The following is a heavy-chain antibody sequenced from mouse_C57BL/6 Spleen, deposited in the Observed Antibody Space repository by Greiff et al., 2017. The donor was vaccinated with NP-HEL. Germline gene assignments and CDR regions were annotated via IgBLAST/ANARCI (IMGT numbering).Heavy chain of an antibody. V-gene: IGHV2-6-1*01. CDR2: IWSDGST. D-gene: IGHD2-5*01. CDR3: ARHSYSNSAMDY. Sequence: VQLKESGPGLVAPSQSLSITCTVSGFSLTSSGVHWVRQPPGKGLEWLVVIWSDGSTTYNSALNSRLSISKDNSKSQVFIKMNSLQTDDTAMYYCARHSYSNSAMDYWGQGTSVTVSS. J-gene: IGHJ4*01. CDR1: GFSLTSSG.